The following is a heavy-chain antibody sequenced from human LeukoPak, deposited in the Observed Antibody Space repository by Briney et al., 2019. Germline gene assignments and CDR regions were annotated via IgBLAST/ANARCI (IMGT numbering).Heavy chain of an antibody. CDR3: ARDLYLGSYPSGY. Sequence: ASVKVSCKASNYTFTSYGISWVRQAPGQGLEWMGWISVYNGNTNYAQKLQGRVTMTTDTSTSTAYMELRSLISDDTGVYYCARDLYLGSYPSGYWGQGTLVTVSS. J-gene: IGHJ4*02. D-gene: IGHD3-16*02. CDR1: NYTFTSYG. V-gene: IGHV1-18*01. CDR2: ISVYNGNT.